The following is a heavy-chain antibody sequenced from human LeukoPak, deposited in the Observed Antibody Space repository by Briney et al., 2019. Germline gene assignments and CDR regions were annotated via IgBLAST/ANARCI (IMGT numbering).Heavy chain of an antibody. CDR2: INPNSGGT. J-gene: IGHJ5*02. D-gene: IGHD2-8*01. CDR3: ARMVPPADWFDP. CDR1: GYTFTGYY. V-gene: IGHV1-2*02. Sequence: VKVSCKASGYTFTGYYMHCVRQAPGQGLEWMGWINPNSGGTNYAQKFQGRVTMTRDTSISTAYMELSRLRSDDTAVYYCARMVPPADWFDPWGQGTLVTVSS.